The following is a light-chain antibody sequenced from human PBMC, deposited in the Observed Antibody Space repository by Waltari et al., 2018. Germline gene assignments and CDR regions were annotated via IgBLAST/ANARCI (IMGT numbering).Light chain of an antibody. CDR2: DVN. V-gene: IGLV2-14*03. CDR1: SSDVGGYNY. CDR3: SSYRRSDIVV. Sequence: QSALTQPASVSGSPGQSITISCTGTSSDVGGYNYVSWYQHHPGKAPKIMIYDVNDRPSGVSNRFSGSKSGNTASLTISGLRAEDEADYYCSSYRRSDIVVFGGGTKLTVL. J-gene: IGLJ2*01.